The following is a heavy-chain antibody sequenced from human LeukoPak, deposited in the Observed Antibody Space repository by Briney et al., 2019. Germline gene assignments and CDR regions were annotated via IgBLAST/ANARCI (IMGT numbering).Heavy chain of an antibody. CDR3: ASTGYYDSSGYL. Sequence: GGSLRLSCAASGFTFSSFGMNWVRQAPGKGLEWVSSISTSSSYIYYADSVKGRFTISRDNAKNSLYLQMNSLRAEDTAVYYCASTGYYDSSGYLWGQGTLVTVSS. CDR1: GFTFSSFG. CDR2: ISTSSSYI. V-gene: IGHV3-21*01. D-gene: IGHD3-22*01. J-gene: IGHJ4*02.